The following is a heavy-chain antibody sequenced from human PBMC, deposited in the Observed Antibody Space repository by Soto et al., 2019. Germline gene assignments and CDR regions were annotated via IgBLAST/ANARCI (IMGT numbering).Heavy chain of an antibody. V-gene: IGHV3-30*18. Sequence: QVQLVESGGGVVQPGKSVRLSFAASGFTFSLYGIHWVRQAPGKGLEWVAFITYEGSHQDYVDSVKGRFTLSRDNSKNIVYLQMNSLRPEDTAVYYCAKDVTAAGDNYYSTGLDVWGHGTTVTVSS. CDR2: ITYEGSHQ. CDR3: AKDVTAAGDNYYSTGLDV. D-gene: IGHD6-13*01. CDR1: GFTFSLYG. J-gene: IGHJ6*02.